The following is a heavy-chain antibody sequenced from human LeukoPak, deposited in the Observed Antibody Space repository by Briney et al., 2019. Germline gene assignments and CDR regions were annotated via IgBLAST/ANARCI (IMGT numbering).Heavy chain of an antibody. V-gene: IGHV3-74*01. CDR3: ARATGSCYSLGY. CDR2: INSDGSST. Sequence: GGSLRLSCAASGFTFSSYWMHWVRQAPGKGLVWVSRINSDGSSTSYADSVKGRFTVSRDNAKNTLYLQMNSLRAEDTAVYYCARATGSCYSLGYWGQGTLVTVSS. CDR1: GFTFSSYW. D-gene: IGHD1-26*01. J-gene: IGHJ4*02.